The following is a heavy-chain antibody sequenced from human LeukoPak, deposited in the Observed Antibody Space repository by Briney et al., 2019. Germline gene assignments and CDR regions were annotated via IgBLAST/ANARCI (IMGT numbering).Heavy chain of an antibody. V-gene: IGHV1-46*01. D-gene: IGHD2-21*02. CDR1: GGTFSSYA. CDR2: INPSGGST. Sequence: ASVKVSCKASGGTFSSYAISWVRQAPGQGLEWMGIINPSGGSTSYAQKFQGRVTMTRDASTSTVYMELSSLRSEDTAVYYCARGMVVTAPSAFDIWGQGTMVTVSS. J-gene: IGHJ3*02. CDR3: ARGMVVTAPSAFDI.